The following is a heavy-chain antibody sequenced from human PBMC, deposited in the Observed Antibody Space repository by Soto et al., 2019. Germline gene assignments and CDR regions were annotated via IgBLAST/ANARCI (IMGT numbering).Heavy chain of an antibody. CDR1: GFTFSSYS. D-gene: IGHD6-19*01. V-gene: IGHV3-21*01. CDR2: ISSSSSYI. CDR3: ARDGRVVSSGPRYYYYGMDV. Sequence: GGSLRLSCAASGFTFSSYSMNWVRQAPGKGLEWVSSISSSSSYIYYADSVKGRFTISRDNAKNSLYLQMNSLRAEDTAVYYCARDGRVVSSGPRYYYYGMDVWGQGTTVTVSS. J-gene: IGHJ6*02.